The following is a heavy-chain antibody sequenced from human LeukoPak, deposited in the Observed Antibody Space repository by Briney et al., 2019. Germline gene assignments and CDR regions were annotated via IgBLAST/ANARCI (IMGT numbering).Heavy chain of an antibody. CDR2: ISGSGGST. V-gene: IGHV3-23*01. Sequence: GGSLRLSCAASGFTFSSYAMSWVRQAPGKGLEWVSAISGSGGSTYYADSVKGRFTISRDNSKNTLYLQMNSLRAEDTAVYYCATGSCSGGSCYSFDYWGQGTLVTVSS. D-gene: IGHD2-15*01. CDR1: GFTFSSYA. CDR3: ATGSCSGGSCYSFDY. J-gene: IGHJ4*02.